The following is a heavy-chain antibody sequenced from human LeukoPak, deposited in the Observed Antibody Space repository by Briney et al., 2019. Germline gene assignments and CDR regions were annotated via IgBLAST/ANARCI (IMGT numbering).Heavy chain of an antibody. CDR3: VRDFRSADY. Sequence: GSLRLSCAASGFTLSSYNMNWVRQAPGKGLEWVSSISSGSGYTHYADSLKGRFTISRDNAKNTVYLQMNSLREEDTAVYYCVRDFRSADYWGQGTLVTVSS. CDR1: GFTLSSYN. V-gene: IGHV3-21*01. J-gene: IGHJ4*02. CDR2: ISSGSGYT.